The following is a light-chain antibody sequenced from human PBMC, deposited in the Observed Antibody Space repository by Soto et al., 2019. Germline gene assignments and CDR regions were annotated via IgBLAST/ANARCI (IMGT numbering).Light chain of an antibody. CDR1: QSVGTD. CDR3: QHCNHWPPV. J-gene: IGKJ3*01. CDR2: GAS. Sequence: EIVMTQSPATLSVSPGERVTLSCRASQSVGTDLAWYQQKPGQAPRFLINGASTRATGIPARFSGSGSGTEFTLTISSLQSEDFAVYYCQHCNHWPPVFGPGTKVDVK. V-gene: IGKV3-15*01.